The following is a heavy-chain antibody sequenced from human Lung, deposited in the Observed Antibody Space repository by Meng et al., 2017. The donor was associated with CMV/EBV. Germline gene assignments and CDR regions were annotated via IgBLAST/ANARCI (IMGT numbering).Heavy chain of an antibody. CDR1: GFTFSRYG. CDR3: AKDDDSAGYYFAYY. D-gene: IGHD3-9*01. CDR2: VRNDGSKK. J-gene: IGHJ4*02. Sequence: SXVESGFTFSRYGMHWVRQAPGKGLEWVAFVRNDGSKKYYADSVKGRFTISRDNSKNTLYLQMNSLRSEDTAVYFCAKDDDSAGYYFAYYWGQGTXVTVSS. V-gene: IGHV3-30*02.